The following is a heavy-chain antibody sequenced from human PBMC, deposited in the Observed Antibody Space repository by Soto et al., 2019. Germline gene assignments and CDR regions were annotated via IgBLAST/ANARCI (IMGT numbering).Heavy chain of an antibody. D-gene: IGHD2-2*01. CDR3: ARYFADPQDIVVVPAAIRDYYYYMDV. CDR2: ISSSGSTI. V-gene: IGHV3-11*01. J-gene: IGHJ6*03. Sequence: PGGSLRLSCAASGFTFSDYYMSWIRQAPGKGLEWVSYISSSGSTIYYADSVKGRFTISRDNAKNSLYLQMNSLRAEDTAVYYCARYFADPQDIVVVPAAIRDYYYYMDVWGKGTTVTVSS. CDR1: GFTFSDYY.